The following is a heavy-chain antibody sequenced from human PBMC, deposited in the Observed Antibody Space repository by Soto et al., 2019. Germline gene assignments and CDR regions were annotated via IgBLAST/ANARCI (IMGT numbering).Heavy chain of an antibody. J-gene: IGHJ6*02. Sequence: SETLSLTCAVSGGSFSGFYWTWIRQPPGEGLEWIGEINHSGTTNFNPSLRSRLTISLDSSKKHFSLKLTSMTAADAAVYYCARADHTLVTSYGLDVWGQGTTVTVSS. CDR2: INHSGTT. D-gene: IGHD2-21*02. V-gene: IGHV4-34*01. CDR3: ARADHTLVTSYGLDV. CDR1: GGSFSGFY.